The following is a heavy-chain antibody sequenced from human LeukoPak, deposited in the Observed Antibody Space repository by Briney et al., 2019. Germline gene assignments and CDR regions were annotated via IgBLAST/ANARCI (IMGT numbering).Heavy chain of an antibody. D-gene: IGHD3-9*01. CDR3: AKRGVVIRVILIGFHKEAYYFDS. CDR2: ISSSSSYI. CDR1: GFTFSSYI. V-gene: IGHV3-21*04. J-gene: IGHJ4*02. Sequence: GGSLRLSCAASGFTFSSYIMNWVRQAPGKGLEWVSSISSSSSYIYYADSVKGRFTVSRDNPKNTLYLQMNSLRAEDTAVYFCAKRGVVIRVILIGFHKEAYYFDSWGQGALVTVSS.